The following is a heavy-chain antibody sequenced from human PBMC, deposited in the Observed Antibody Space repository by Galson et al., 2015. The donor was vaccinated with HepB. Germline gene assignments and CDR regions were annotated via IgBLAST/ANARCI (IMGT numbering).Heavy chain of an antibody. CDR2: IAHDETYR. J-gene: IGHJ3*02. D-gene: IGHD4-17*01. Sequence: SLRLSCAASGFRFSNYGMHWVRQAPGKGLEWLAVIAHDETYRAHADSVKGRFPISRDNSRNTLYLHVDGLRAEDTAVYYCARDLTVTTDNSFDIWGQGTLVTVSS. CDR3: ARDLTVTTDNSFDI. CDR1: GFRFSNYG. V-gene: IGHV3-33*05.